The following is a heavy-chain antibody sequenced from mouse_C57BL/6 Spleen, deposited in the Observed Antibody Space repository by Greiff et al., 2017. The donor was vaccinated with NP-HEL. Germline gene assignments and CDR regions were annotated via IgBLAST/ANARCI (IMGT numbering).Heavy chain of an antibody. CDR1: GFNIKDYY. V-gene: IGHV14-2*01. D-gene: IGHD1-1*01. CDR2: IDPEDGET. CDR3: EGTTVVRNYFDY. Sequence: EVQLQQSGAELVKPGASVKLSCTASGFNIKDYYMHWVKQRTEQGLEWIGRIDPEDGETKYAPKFQGKATITADTSSNTAYLQLSSLNSEDTAVYYCEGTTVVRNYFDYWGQGTTLTVSS. J-gene: IGHJ2*01.